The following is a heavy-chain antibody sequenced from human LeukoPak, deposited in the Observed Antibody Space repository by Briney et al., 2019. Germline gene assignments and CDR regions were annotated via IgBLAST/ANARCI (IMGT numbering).Heavy chain of an antibody. CDR3: ARATWGSYFDY. D-gene: IGHD3-16*01. CDR2: INSDGYST. Sequence: GGSLRLSCAASGFTFSGYWMHWVRQAPGEGLAWVSRINSDGYSTSYADSVKGRFTISRDNAKNTLYLQMNSLRAEDTAVYYCARATWGSYFDYWGQGTLVTVSS. CDR1: GFTFSGYW. V-gene: IGHV3-74*01. J-gene: IGHJ4*02.